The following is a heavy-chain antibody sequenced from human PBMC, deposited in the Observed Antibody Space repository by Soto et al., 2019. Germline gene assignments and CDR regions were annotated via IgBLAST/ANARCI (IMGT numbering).Heavy chain of an antibody. D-gene: IGHD3-22*01. CDR3: AKHANEYYYVCSGGDCRYYYYSGMDV. V-gene: IGHV3-43D*04. CDR2: ISWDGGST. J-gene: IGHJ6*02. CDR1: GFTFDDYA. Sequence: GGSLRLSCAASGFTFDDYAMHWVRQAPGKGLEWVSLISWDGGSTYYADSVKGRFTISRDNSKNSLYLQMNSLRAEDTALYYLAKHANEYYYVCSGGDCRYYYYSGMDVWDQGTTVTVSS.